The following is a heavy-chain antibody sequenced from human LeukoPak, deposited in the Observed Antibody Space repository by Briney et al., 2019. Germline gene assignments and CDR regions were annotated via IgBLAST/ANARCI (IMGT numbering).Heavy chain of an antibody. J-gene: IGHJ6*03. CDR2: IYHDGST. D-gene: IGHD1-1*01. CDR1: GGSISSGGHY. CDR3: ARGWNYYYMDV. Sequence: SETLSLTCTVSGGSISSGGHYWSWIRQPPGKGLEWIGYIYHDGSTYYNPSLKSRVTISVDRSKNQFSLKLSSVTAADTAVYYCARGWNYYYMDVWGKGTTVTVSS. V-gene: IGHV4-30-2*01.